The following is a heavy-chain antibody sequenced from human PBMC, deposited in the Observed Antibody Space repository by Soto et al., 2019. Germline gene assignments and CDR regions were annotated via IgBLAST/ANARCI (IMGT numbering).Heavy chain of an antibody. V-gene: IGHV4-59*01. CDR2: VYFSGNT. D-gene: IGHD6-25*01. Sequence: PSATHSLTCTVSGCSLSSYYWTWIRQSPGKGLEWIGYVYFSGNTNYNPSLKSRVTISIDTSKNQFSLRLASVTAADTAFYYCGSVRPSGYVLSWGPGTLVTVSS. J-gene: IGHJ5*02. CDR1: GCSLSSYY. CDR3: GSVRPSGYVLS.